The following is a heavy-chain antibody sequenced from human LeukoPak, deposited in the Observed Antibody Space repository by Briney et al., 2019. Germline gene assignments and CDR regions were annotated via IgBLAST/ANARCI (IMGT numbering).Heavy chain of an antibody. CDR1: GGSISSGSYY. V-gene: IGHV4-61*02. CDR2: IYTSGST. J-gene: IGHJ4*02. Sequence: TSQTLSLTCTVAGGSISSGSYYWSWIRQPAGKGLEWIGRIYTSGSTNYNPSLKSRVTISVDTSKNQFSLKLSSVTAADTAVYYCAREYDFWSGYFDYWGQGTLVTVSS. D-gene: IGHD3-3*01. CDR3: AREYDFWSGYFDY.